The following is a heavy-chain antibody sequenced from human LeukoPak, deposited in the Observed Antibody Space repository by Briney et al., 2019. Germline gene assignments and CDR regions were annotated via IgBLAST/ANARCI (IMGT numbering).Heavy chain of an antibody. CDR1: GFTFSSYS. D-gene: IGHD2-2*01. V-gene: IGHV3-21*01. Sequence: PGGSLRLSCAASGFTFSSYSMNWVRQAPGKGLEWVSSISSSSSCIYYADSVKGRFTISRDNAKNSLYLQMNSLRAEDTAVYYCATYCSSTSCYEGRFDPWGQGTLVTVSS. CDR3: ATYCSSTSCYEGRFDP. CDR2: ISSSSSCI. J-gene: IGHJ5*02.